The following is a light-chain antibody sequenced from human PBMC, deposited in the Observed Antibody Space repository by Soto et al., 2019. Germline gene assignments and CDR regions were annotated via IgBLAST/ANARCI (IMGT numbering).Light chain of an antibody. CDR3: QQYYSYPWT. J-gene: IGKJ1*01. Sequence: DIQMTQSPSSLSASVGDRVTITCRASQGISTYLNWYQQKPGKAPKVLIYAASTLQSGVPSRFSGSGSGTDFTLTISCLQSEDFATYYCQQYYSYPWTFGQGTKVDIK. CDR1: QGISTY. V-gene: IGKV1-39*01. CDR2: AAS.